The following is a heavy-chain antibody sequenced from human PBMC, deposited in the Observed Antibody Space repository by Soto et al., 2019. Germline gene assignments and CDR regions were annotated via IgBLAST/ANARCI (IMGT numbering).Heavy chain of an antibody. D-gene: IGHD3-3*01. J-gene: IGHJ5*02. V-gene: IGHV3-23*01. CDR2: ISGSGGST. CDR3: AKDEDPIFGVVIQNDP. Sequence: GGSLRLSCAASGFTFSSYAMSWVRQAPGKGLEWVSAISGSGGSTYYADSVKGRFTISRDNSKNTLYLQMNSLRAEDTAVYYCAKDEDPIFGVVIQNDPWGQGTLVTVSS. CDR1: GFTFSSYA.